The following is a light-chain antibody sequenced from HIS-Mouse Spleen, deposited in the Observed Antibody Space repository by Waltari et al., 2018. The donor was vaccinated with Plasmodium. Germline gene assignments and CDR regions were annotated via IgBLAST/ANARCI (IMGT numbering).Light chain of an antibody. CDR3: YSTDSSGNHRV. V-gene: IGLV3-10*01. J-gene: IGLJ3*02. Sequence: SYELTQPPSVSVSPGQTARITCSGDALPKKYAYWYQQKSCQAPVLVIYEDSNRPSGIRDGFSGTISGTLATLTNRGSQVEDEADYYCYSTDSSGNHRVFGGGTKLTVL. CDR1: ALPKKY. CDR2: EDS.